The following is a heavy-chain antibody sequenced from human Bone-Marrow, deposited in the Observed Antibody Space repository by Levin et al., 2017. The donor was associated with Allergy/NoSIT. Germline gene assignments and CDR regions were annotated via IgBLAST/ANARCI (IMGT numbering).Heavy chain of an antibody. CDR3: ARDRDYYGSGSLFDY. CDR1: GFTFSSYS. J-gene: IGHJ4*02. Sequence: PVGSLRLSCAASGFTFSSYSMNWVRQAPGKGLEWVSSISSSSSYIYYADSVKGRFTISRDNAKNSLYLQMNSLRAEDTAVYYCARDRDYYGSGSLFDYWGQGTLVTVSS. D-gene: IGHD3-10*01. V-gene: IGHV3-21*01. CDR2: ISSSSSYI.